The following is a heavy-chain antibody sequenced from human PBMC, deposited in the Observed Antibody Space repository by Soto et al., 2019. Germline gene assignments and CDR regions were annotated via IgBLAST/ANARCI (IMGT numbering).Heavy chain of an antibody. D-gene: IGHD1-7*01. V-gene: IGHV4-34*01. CDR3: AKTAGLRKLRRGAFDI. CDR2: ISHSGST. Sequence: SETLSLTCAVYNGSFSAYSWTWIRQPPGKGLEWIGEISHSGSTNYNPSLKSRVTISVDTSKNQFSLRLSSVTAADTAVFYCAKTAGLRKLRRGAFDIWGQGTLVTVSS. J-gene: IGHJ3*02. CDR1: NGSFSAYS.